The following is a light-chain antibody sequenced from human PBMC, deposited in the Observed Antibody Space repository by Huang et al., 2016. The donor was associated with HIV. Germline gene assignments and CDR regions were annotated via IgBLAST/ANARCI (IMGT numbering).Light chain of an antibody. CDR2: AAS. CDR3: QQSYNALRT. V-gene: IGKV1-39*01. J-gene: IGKJ1*01. Sequence: DIQMTQSPSSLSASVGDRVTITCRASQTISSSLNWYQQKPGKAPKVLIYAASSSQSGVPSRFSGGGSGTEFTLTISNLQPEDFAIYYCQQSYNALRTFGQGTRVEI. CDR1: QTISSS.